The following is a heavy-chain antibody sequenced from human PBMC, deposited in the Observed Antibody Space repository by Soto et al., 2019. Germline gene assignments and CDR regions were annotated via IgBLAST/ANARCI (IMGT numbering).Heavy chain of an antibody. CDR1: GFSLTTTKMS. V-gene: IGHV2-70*17. J-gene: IGHJ4*02. Sequence: GSGPTLVNPTQTLTLTCTFSGFSLTTTKMSVSWIRQPPGKALEWLARIDWDDDKFYNTSLKTRLTISKDTSKNQVLLTMTDMALVVTPPYCWARRISGRNFYYFAYWGRGTRFTFPS. D-gene: IGHD3-3*01. CDR3: ARRISGRNFYYFAY. CDR2: IDWDDDK.